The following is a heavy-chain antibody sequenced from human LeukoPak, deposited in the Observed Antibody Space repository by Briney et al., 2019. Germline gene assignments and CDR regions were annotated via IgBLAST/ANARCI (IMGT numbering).Heavy chain of an antibody. CDR1: GFTFSSYA. V-gene: IGHV3-21*01. Sequence: PGGSLRLSCAASGFTFSSYAMSWVRQAPGKGLEWVSSISSSSSYIYYADSVKGRFTISRDNAKNSLYLQMNSLRAEDTAVYCCARGFGGSMTTAGGDYWGQGTLVTVSS. CDR2: ISSSSSYI. J-gene: IGHJ4*02. CDR3: ARGFGGSMTTAGGDY. D-gene: IGHD4-11*01.